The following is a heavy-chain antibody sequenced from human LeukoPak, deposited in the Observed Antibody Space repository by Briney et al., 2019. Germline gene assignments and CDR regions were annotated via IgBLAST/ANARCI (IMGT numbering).Heavy chain of an antibody. CDR3: AKDHGYSSGWYVFDY. J-gene: IGHJ4*02. Sequence: GGSLRLSCAASGFTFNSYAMSWVRQAPGKGLEWVSAISGSGGSTYYADSVKGRFTISRDNSKNTLYLQMNSLRAEDTAVYYCAKDHGYSSGWYVFDYWGQGTLVTVSS. D-gene: IGHD6-19*01. CDR1: GFTFNSYA. V-gene: IGHV3-23*01. CDR2: ISGSGGST.